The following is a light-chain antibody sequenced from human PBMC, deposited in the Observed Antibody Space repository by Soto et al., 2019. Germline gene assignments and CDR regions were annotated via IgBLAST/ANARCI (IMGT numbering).Light chain of an antibody. J-gene: IGKJ4*01. CDR3: QQYYNTPLT. V-gene: IGKV4-1*01. Sequence: DIVMTQSPDSLAVSLGERATINCRSGQSVLYSSNNKNHLAWYQQKPGQPPKLLIYWASTRESGVPERFSGSGSGTDFTITISSLQAEDVAVYYCQQYYNTPLTFGGGTKVEIK. CDR1: QSVLYSSNNKNH. CDR2: WAS.